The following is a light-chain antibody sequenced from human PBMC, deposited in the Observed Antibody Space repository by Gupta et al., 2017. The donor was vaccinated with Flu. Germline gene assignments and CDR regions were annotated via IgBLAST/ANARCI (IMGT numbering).Light chain of an antibody. J-gene: IGKJ2*01. CDR1: QSLLHNNGYNY. Sequence: DIVMTQSPLSLPVTPGEPASISCRSSQSLLHNNGYNYLDWYLQKPEQSPQLLIYLGSLRASGVPDRFSGSESGTDFTLKISRVEAEYVGVYYCMQALQTPYTFGQGTKLEI. CDR2: LGS. CDR3: MQALQTPYT. V-gene: IGKV2-28*01.